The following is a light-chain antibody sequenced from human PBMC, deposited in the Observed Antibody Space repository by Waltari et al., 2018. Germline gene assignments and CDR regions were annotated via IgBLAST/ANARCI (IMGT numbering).Light chain of an antibody. Sequence: QSVVTQSPSASGTPGQRVTISCSGSNFNNGSNSLCWFQPLPGTAPKLLIYDNDHRPSGVPDRFSGSKSGTSASLAISGLQSEDEADYYCATWDGSQRVFGTGTKVTVL. CDR3: ATWDGSQRV. J-gene: IGLJ1*01. V-gene: IGLV1-44*01. CDR2: DND. CDR1: NFNNGSNS.